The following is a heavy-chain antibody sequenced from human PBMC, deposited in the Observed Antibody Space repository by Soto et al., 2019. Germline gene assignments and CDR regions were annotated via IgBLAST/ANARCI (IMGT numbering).Heavy chain of an antibody. CDR1: GASISSSSYY. V-gene: IGHV4-31*03. D-gene: IGHD6-6*01. Sequence: SETLSLTCTVSGASISSSSYYWGWIRQSPGKGLERIGYIYYSGSTYYNPSLESRVAISLDTSRSQFSLTLHSVTAADTAIYYCARDRHNNFFDPWGQGTLVTVSS. CDR3: ARDRHNNFFDP. CDR2: IYYSGST. J-gene: IGHJ5*02.